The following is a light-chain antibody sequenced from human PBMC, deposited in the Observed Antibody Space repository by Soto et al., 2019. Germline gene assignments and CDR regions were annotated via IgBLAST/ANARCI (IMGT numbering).Light chain of an antibody. CDR1: QSVSSN. CDR3: QQYNNWPPWT. V-gene: IGKV3-15*01. Sequence: EIVMTQSPATLSVSPGERATLSCRASQSVSSNLAWYQQKPGQAPRLLIYAASSRPTGIPARFSDSGSGTEFTLTIGSLQSEDFAVYYCQQYNNWPPWTFGQGTKVEIK. J-gene: IGKJ1*01. CDR2: AAS.